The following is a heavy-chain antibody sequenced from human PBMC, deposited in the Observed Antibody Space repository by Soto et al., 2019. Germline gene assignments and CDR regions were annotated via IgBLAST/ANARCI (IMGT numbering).Heavy chain of an antibody. CDR3: ARSLGGSYGY. V-gene: IGHV3-23*01. D-gene: IGHD1-26*01. CDR2: ITGSGGST. CDR1: GFTFSSFV. Sequence: GGSLRLSCAASGFTFSSFVMSWVRQAPGKGLEWVSSITGSGGSTYSADSVKGRFAISRDNSKNTLYLQMNSLRAEDTAVYYCARSLGGSYGYWGQGTLVTVSS. J-gene: IGHJ4*02.